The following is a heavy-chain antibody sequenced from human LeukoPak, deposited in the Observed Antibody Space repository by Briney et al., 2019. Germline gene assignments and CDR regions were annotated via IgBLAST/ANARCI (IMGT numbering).Heavy chain of an antibody. CDR3: VIDLGDYNDF. J-gene: IGHJ4*02. D-gene: IGHD2-15*01. V-gene: IGHV3-74*01. Sequence: GGSLRLSCAVSGITFSSYWMPWVRQDPGRGLLWVSRINTQGTYTNYADCVKGRFTISRDNAKNTLYLQMSSLRADDTAVYYCVIDLGDYNDFWGQGTLVSVSS. CDR1: GITFSSYW. CDR2: INTQGTYT.